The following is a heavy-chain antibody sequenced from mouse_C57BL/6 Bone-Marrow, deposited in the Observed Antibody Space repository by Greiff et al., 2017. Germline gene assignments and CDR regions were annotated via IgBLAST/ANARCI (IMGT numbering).Heavy chain of an antibody. CDR3: VPSRRDYGSPWFAY. J-gene: IGHJ3*01. V-gene: IGHV10-1*01. CDR1: GFSFNTYA. Sequence: EVKLLESGGGLVQPKGSLKLSCAASGFSFNTYAMNWVRQAPGKGLEWVARIRSKSNNYATYYADSVKDRFTISRDDSESMLYLQMNNLKTEDTAMYYCVPSRRDYGSPWFAYWGQGTLVTVSA. D-gene: IGHD1-1*01. CDR2: IRSKSNNYAT.